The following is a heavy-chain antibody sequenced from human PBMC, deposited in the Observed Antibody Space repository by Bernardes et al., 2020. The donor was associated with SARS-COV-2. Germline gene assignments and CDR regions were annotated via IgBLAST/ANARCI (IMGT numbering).Heavy chain of an antibody. Sequence: TLSLTCAVYGGSFSGYYWSWIRQPPGKGLEWIGEMNHSGSSTYNPSLKSRVTISVDRSKNQFSLKLTSVTAADTAVYYCARGARISMIVVVMPQAAFDIWGQGTMVTVSS. CDR1: GGSFSGYY. V-gene: IGHV4-34*01. J-gene: IGHJ3*02. CDR2: MNHSGSS. CDR3: ARGARISMIVVVMPQAAFDI. D-gene: IGHD3-22*01.